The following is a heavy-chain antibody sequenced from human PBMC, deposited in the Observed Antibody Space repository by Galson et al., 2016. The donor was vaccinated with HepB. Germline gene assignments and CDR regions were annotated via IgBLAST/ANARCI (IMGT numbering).Heavy chain of an antibody. V-gene: IGHV2-70*20. D-gene: IGHD3-10*01. CDR1: GFSLSTRGMC. J-gene: IGHJ6*02. Sequence: PALVKPTQTLTLTCTFSGFSLSTRGMCVNWVRQPPGKALEWLALIDWDGDKWYKTSLKTRLTISKDTSKNQVVLTLTNMDPVDTAMYYCARSGHYGSGRNGMAVWGQGTTVTVFS. CDR3: ARSGHYGSGRNGMAV. CDR2: IDWDGDK.